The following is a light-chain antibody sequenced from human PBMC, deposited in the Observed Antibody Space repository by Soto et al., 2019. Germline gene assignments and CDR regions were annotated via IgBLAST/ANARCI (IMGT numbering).Light chain of an antibody. CDR3: SSYAGSSNV. Sequence: QSVLTQPPSASGSPGQSITISCTGTTRDVGAYNFVSWYRQLPGKAPKLLIYEVTKRPSGVPDRFSGSKSGNTASLTVSGLQAEDEADYYCSSYAGSSNVFGTGTKVTVL. V-gene: IGLV2-8*01. CDR1: TRDVGAYNF. CDR2: EVT. J-gene: IGLJ1*01.